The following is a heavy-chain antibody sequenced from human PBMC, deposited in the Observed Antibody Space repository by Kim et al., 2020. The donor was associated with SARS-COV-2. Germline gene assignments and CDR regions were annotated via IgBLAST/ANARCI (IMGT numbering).Heavy chain of an antibody. D-gene: IGHD3-10*02. J-gene: IGHJ6*02. V-gene: IGHV1-8*01. Sequence: YAQKFQGRVTMTRNTSISTAYMELSSLRSEDTAVYYCARGLHSMSYGMDVWGQGTTVTVSS. CDR3: ARGLHSMSYGMDV.